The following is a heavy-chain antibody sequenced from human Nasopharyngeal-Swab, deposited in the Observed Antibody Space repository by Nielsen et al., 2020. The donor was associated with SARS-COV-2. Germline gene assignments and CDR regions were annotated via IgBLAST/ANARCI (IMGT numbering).Heavy chain of an antibody. CDR2: IDSSSSTI. V-gene: IGHV3-48*04. Sequence: WIRQPPGEGLEWVSYIDSSSSTIYYADSVKGRFTISRDNSRNSLYLQMNSLRVEDTAVYYCAREGDLMYWGQGTLVTVSS. J-gene: IGHJ4*02. CDR3: AREGDLMY.